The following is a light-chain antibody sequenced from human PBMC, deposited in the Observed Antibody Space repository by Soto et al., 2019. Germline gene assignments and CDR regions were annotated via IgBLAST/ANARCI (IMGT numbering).Light chain of an antibody. V-gene: IGKV1-5*03. CDR1: QLISSW. J-gene: IGKJ1*01. Sequence: DLPMTQSPSTLSASVGDSVTITCRASQLISSWLAWYQQKPGKAPNLLIYKASSLESGVPSRFSGSGSGTEFTLTISSLQPDDFATYYCQQYNTYSTFGQGTKVDIK. CDR3: QQYNTYST. CDR2: KAS.